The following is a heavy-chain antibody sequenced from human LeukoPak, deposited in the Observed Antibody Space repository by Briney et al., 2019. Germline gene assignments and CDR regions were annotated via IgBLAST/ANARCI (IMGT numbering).Heavy chain of an antibody. J-gene: IGHJ4*02. CDR3: AREEYSYGPKAFDY. V-gene: IGHV3-33*01. Sequence: PGGSLRLSCAASGFTFSSYGMHWVRQAPGKGLERVAVIWYDGSNKYYADSVKGRFTISRDNSKNTLYLQMNSLRAEDTAVYYCAREEYSYGPKAFDYWGQGTLVTVSS. CDR2: IWYDGSNK. CDR1: GFTFSSYG. D-gene: IGHD5-18*01.